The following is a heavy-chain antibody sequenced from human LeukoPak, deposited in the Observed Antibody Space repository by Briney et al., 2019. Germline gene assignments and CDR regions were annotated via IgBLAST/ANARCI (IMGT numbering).Heavy chain of an antibody. Sequence: GGSLRLSCAASGFTFSSYSMNWVRQAPGKGLEWVSSISSSSSNIYYADSVKGRFTISRDNAKNSLYLQMNSLRAEDTAVYYCARRDIVVVPAASKYYYYYMDVWGKGTTVTISS. J-gene: IGHJ6*03. D-gene: IGHD2-2*01. CDR3: ARRDIVVVPAASKYYYYYMDV. CDR2: ISSSSSNI. CDR1: GFTFSSYS. V-gene: IGHV3-21*01.